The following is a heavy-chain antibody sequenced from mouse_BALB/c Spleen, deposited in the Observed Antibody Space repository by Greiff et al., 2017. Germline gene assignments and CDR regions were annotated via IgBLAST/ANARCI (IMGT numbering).Heavy chain of an antibody. V-gene: IGHV5-6*01. CDR2: ISSGGSYT. CDR3: ARQEGHRAYYAMDY. D-gene: IGHD3-3*01. Sequence: EVHLVESGGDLVKPGGSLKLSCAASGFTFSSYGMSWVRQTPDKRLEWVATISSGGSYTYYPDSVKGRFTISRDNAKNTLYLQMSSLTSEDTAMYYCARQEGHRAYYAMDYWGQGTSVTVSS. CDR1: GFTFSSYG. J-gene: IGHJ4*01.